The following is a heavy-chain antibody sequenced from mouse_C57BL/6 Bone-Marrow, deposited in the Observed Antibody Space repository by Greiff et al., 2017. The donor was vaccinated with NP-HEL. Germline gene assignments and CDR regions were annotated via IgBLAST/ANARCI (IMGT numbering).Heavy chain of an antibody. CDR1: GFTFSNYW. D-gene: IGHD1-1*01. Sequence: DVQLQESGGGLVQPGGSMKLSCVASGFTFSNYWMNWVRQSPEKGLEWVAQIRLKSDNYATHYAESVKGRFTISRDDSKSSVYLQMNNLRAEDTGIYYCTGASYYGSSYKAMDYWGQGTSVTVSS. J-gene: IGHJ4*01. CDR3: TGASYYGSSYKAMDY. V-gene: IGHV6-3*01. CDR2: IRLKSDNYAT.